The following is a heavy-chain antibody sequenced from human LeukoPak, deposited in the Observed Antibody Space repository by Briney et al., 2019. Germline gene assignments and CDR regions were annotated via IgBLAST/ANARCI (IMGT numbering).Heavy chain of an antibody. CDR1: GTTFRSYG. J-gene: IGHJ6*02. V-gene: IGHV3-30*18. CDR2: ISYDGSKK. D-gene: IGHD3-9*01. CDR3: AKDWSYYDILTAPDYYGMDV. Sequence: PGRSLRLSWAASGTTFRSYGMQWLRQPPGKGLEWGAVISYDGSKKYYADSVKGRFTISRANSKNTLYLQMNSLRAEDTAVYYCAKDWSYYDILTAPDYYGMDVWGQGTTVTVSS.